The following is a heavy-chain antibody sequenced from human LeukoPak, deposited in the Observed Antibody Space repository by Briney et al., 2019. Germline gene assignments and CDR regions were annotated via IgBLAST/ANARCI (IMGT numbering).Heavy chain of an antibody. CDR1: GFTFRNAD. CDR2: ISFSGGST. CDR3: AKVTMAAYWYIDL. J-gene: IGHJ2*01. D-gene: IGHD2-8*01. V-gene: IGHV3-23*01. Sequence: PGGSLRLSCTASGFTFRNADMTWVRQAPGKGLEWVSGISFSGGSTYYADSVKGRFTISRDNSQNTLYVQMNSLRAEDTAEYYCAKVTMAAYWYIDLWGRGTLVTVSS.